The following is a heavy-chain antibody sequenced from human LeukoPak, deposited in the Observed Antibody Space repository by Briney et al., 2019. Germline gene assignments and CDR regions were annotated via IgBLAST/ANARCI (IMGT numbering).Heavy chain of an antibody. Sequence: SQTLSLTCTVSGGSISSGSYYWSWIRQPAGKGLEWIGRIYTSGSTNYNPSLKSRVTISVDTSKNQFSLKLSSVTAADTAVYYCARVDSSGCYYNDYWGQGTLVTVST. D-gene: IGHD3-22*01. CDR3: ARVDSSGCYYNDY. J-gene: IGHJ4*02. CDR2: IYTSGST. CDR1: GGSISSGSYY. V-gene: IGHV4-61*02.